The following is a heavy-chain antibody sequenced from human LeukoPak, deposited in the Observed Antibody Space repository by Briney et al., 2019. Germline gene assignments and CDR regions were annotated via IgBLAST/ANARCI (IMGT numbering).Heavy chain of an antibody. V-gene: IGHV3-30*02. J-gene: IGHJ5*02. CDR3: AKDGTMHSNGPPEFDP. CDR2: IHFDGSNE. Sequence: PGGSLRLSCVASGFIFRSYGIHWVRQAPGKGLEWVTFIHFDGSNEYYADFVKGRFTISRGNSKNTVYLQMNSLRAEDTAVYYCAKDGTMHSNGPPEFDPWGQGTLVSVSS. CDR1: GFIFRSYG. D-gene: IGHD3-22*01.